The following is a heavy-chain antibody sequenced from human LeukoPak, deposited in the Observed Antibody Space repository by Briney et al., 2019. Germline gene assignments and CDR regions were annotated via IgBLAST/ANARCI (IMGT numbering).Heavy chain of an antibody. CDR3: ARDRGYSYGGHNWFDP. CDR1: GFTFDDYG. D-gene: IGHD5-18*01. Sequence: GGSLRLSCAASGFTFDDYGMSWVRQAPGKGLECVSGINWNGGSTGYAASVKGRFTISRDNAKNSLYLQMNSLRAEDTALYYCARDRGYSYGGHNWFDPWGQGTLVTVSS. CDR2: INWNGGST. V-gene: IGHV3-20*04. J-gene: IGHJ5*02.